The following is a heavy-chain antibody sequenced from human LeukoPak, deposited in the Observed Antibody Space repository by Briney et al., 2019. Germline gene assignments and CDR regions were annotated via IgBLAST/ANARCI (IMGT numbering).Heavy chain of an antibody. J-gene: IGHJ5*02. V-gene: IGHV4-59*01. CDR2: IYYSGST. CDR1: GGSISSYY. Sequence: TSETLSLTCTVSGGSISSYYWSWIRQPPGKGLEWIWYIYYSGSTNYNPSLKSRVTISVDTSKNQFSLKLSSVTAADTAVYYCARGGDYYGSGGYYAFDPWGQGTLVTVSS. CDR3: ARGGDYYGSGGYYAFDP. D-gene: IGHD3-10*01.